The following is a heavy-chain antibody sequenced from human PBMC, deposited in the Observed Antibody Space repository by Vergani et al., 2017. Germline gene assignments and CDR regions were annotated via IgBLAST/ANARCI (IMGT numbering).Heavy chain of an antibody. J-gene: IGHJ6*02. CDR1: GFTFSDFS. CDR2: IGSSGPYI. V-gene: IGHV3-21*06. D-gene: IGHD2-8*01. Sequence: EVQLVESGGGLVKPGGSLRLSCAAPGFTFSDFSMSWVRQAPGKGLEWVAFIGSSGPYINYADSVKGRFIISRDNPDNSLFLQWGSLRAEDAAVYYCARDCTSGGGPDNYGMDVWGQGATVTVSS. CDR3: ARDCTSGGGPDNYGMDV.